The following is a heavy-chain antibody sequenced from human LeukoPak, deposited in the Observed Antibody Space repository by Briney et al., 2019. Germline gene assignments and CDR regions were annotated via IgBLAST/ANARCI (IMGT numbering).Heavy chain of an antibody. CDR3: AREAFEYSSSRNFDY. V-gene: IGHV1-46*01. CDR1: GYTFTSYY. CDR2: INPSGGST. D-gene: IGHD6-6*01. J-gene: IGHJ4*02. Sequence: GASVKVSCKASGYTFTSYYMHWVRQAPGQGLEWMGIINPSGGSTSYAQKFQGRVTMTRDTSTSTVYMELSSLRSEDTAVYYCAREAFEYSSSRNFDYWGQGTLATVSS.